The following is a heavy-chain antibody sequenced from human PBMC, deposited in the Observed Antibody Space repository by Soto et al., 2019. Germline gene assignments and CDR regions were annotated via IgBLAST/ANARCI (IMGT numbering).Heavy chain of an antibody. V-gene: IGHV4-30-4*01. CDR2: IYYSGST. CDR1: GGSISSGDYY. Sequence: QVQLQESGPGLVKPSQTLSLTCTVSGGSISSGDYYWSWIRQPQGKGLEWIGYIYYSGSTFYNPSLKHRVTISLDTSKIQFSRKRSSVTAADTAVYYCVREGGENWFDPWGQGTLVTVSS. J-gene: IGHJ5*02. CDR3: VREGGENWFDP. D-gene: IGHD3-16*01.